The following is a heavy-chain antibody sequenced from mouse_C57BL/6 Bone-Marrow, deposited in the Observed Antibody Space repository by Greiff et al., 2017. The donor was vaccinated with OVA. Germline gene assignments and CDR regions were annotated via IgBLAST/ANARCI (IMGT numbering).Heavy chain of an antibody. Sequence: DVMLVESGGGLVKPGGSLKLSCAASGFTFSSYAMSWVRQTPEKRLEWVATISDGGSYTYYPDNVKGRFTISRDNAKNNLYLQMSHLKSEDTAMYYCARGELGLDYWGQGTTLTVSS. J-gene: IGHJ2*01. V-gene: IGHV5-4*03. CDR1: GFTFSSYA. D-gene: IGHD4-1*01. CDR3: ARGELGLDY. CDR2: ISDGGSYT.